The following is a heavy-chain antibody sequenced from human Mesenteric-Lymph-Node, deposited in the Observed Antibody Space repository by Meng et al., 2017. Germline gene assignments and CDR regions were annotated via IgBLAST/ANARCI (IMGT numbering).Heavy chain of an antibody. CDR2: ITPGNGNT. V-gene: IGHV1-3*01. J-gene: IGHJ4*02. CDR1: GYTFTNYA. Sequence: ASVKVSCKASGYTFTNYAIHWVRQAPGQSLEWMGWITPGNGNTRYSQKFLGRVTITSDTSATTVYMELSSLGSEDTAIYYCAKDHVNYYFDYWGQGTLVTVSS. CDR3: AKDHVNYYFDY.